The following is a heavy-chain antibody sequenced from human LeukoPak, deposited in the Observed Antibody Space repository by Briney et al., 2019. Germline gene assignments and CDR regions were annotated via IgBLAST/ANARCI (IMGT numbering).Heavy chain of an antibody. D-gene: IGHD3-10*01. CDR1: GFTFSSYA. J-gene: IGHJ4*02. CDR3: ARDRRGPFDY. CDR2: IKQDGSEK. V-gene: IGHV3-7*03. Sequence: GGSLRLSCAASGFTFSSYAMHWVRQAPGKGLEWVANIKQDGSEKYYVDSLKGRFTISRDNAKNSLYLQMNSLRADDTGVYYCARDRRGPFDYWGPGPLVTVSS.